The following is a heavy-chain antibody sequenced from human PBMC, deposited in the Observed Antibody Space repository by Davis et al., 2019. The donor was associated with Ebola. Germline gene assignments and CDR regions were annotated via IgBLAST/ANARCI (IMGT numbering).Heavy chain of an antibody. Sequence: GESLKISCAASGFTFSNYGMHWVRQAPGKGLEWVAVISYDGSYQNTGDSVRGRFTISRDNSKNTLYLQMNSLRAEDTAVYYCAKYFGAAAGIYAEYFQHWGQGTLVTVSS. J-gene: IGHJ1*01. V-gene: IGHV3-30*18. CDR2: ISYDGSYQ. D-gene: IGHD6-13*01. CDR3: AKYFGAAAGIYAEYFQH. CDR1: GFTFSNYG.